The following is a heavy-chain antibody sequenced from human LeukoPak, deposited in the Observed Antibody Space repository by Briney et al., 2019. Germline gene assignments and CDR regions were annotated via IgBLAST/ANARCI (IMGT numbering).Heavy chain of an antibody. D-gene: IGHD6-19*01. CDR3: ARDTAYSSDWAACEF. V-gene: IGHV3-23*01. Sequence: GGSLRLSCAASGFTFSNYAMTWVRQAPGMGLGLEWVSTITDSGGSTYYADSVKGRFTISRDNYKNTLFLQINSMRPEDTAVYYCARDTAYSSDWAACEFWGQGILVTVAS. CDR2: ITDSGGST. J-gene: IGHJ4*02. CDR1: GFTFSNYA.